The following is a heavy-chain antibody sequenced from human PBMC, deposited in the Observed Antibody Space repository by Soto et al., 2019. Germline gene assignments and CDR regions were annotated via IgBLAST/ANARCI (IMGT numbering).Heavy chain of an antibody. D-gene: IGHD2-2*01. V-gene: IGHV1-8*01. Sequence: ASVKVSCKASGYTFTSYDINWVRQATGQGLEWMGWMNPNSGNTGYAQKFQGRVTMTRNTSISTAYMELSSLRSEDTAVYYCARGLSCSSTSCYFVFYYYYYYMDVWGKGTTVTVSS. CDR1: GYTFTSYD. CDR2: MNPNSGNT. CDR3: ARGLSCSSTSCYFVFYYYYYYMDV. J-gene: IGHJ6*03.